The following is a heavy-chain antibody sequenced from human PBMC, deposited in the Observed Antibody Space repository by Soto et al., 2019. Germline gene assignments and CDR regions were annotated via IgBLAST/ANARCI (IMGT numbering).Heavy chain of an antibody. CDR3: ARGPLIDKEMALDY. CDR2: MNPNSGNT. V-gene: IGHV1-8*01. Sequence: ASVKVSCKASGYTFTSYDINWVRQATGQGLEWMGWMNPNSGNTGYAQKFQGRVTMTRNTSISTAYMELSSLRSEDTAVYYCARGPLIDKEMALDYWGQGTLVTISS. J-gene: IGHJ4*02. D-gene: IGHD3-22*01. CDR1: GYTFTSYD.